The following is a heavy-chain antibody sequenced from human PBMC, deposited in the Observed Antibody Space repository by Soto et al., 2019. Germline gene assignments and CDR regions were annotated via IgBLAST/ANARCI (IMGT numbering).Heavy chain of an antibody. D-gene: IGHD3-3*01. CDR3: ARLPVDTITSLDY. CDR1: GFTFSRYW. CDR2: INSDGSSI. J-gene: IGHJ4*02. V-gene: IGHV3-74*01. Sequence: EVQLVESGGDLVQPGGFLRLSCATSGFTFSRYWMHWVRQVPGKGLVWVSRINSDGSSISYSDSVKGRFTISRDNAKNTLYLQMNSLRVEDTGVYYWARLPVDTITSLDYWGQGTLVTVSS.